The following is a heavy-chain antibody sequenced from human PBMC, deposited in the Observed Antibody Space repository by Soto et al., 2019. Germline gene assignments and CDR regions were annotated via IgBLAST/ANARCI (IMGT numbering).Heavy chain of an antibody. J-gene: IGHJ4*02. Sequence: RLSCAASGFTFSFYAMHWVRQAPGKGLEWVAVISYNGRNKHYVDSVKGRFTISRDNSQDTLYLQMDSLRPDDTAVYYCARQAKIGDRSQFYFDSWGQGTLVTVSS. V-gene: IGHV3-30*04. CDR2: ISYNGRNK. D-gene: IGHD3-16*01. CDR3: ARQAKIGDRSQFYFDS. CDR1: GFTFSFYA.